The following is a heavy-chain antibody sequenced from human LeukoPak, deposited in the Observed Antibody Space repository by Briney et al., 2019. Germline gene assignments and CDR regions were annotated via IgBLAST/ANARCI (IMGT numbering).Heavy chain of an antibody. Sequence: PGGSLRLSCTASGFTFSSYAMHWARQAPGKGLQWLALTSDDGSTKYYADSVKGRFTISRDNSQNTLFLQMNSLRAEETAMYYCARAPGGFHGDYSPIAYWGQGTLVTVSS. CDR2: TSDDGSTK. CDR3: ARAPGGFHGDYSPIAY. D-gene: IGHD4-17*01. J-gene: IGHJ4*02. V-gene: IGHV3-30-3*01. CDR1: GFTFSSYA.